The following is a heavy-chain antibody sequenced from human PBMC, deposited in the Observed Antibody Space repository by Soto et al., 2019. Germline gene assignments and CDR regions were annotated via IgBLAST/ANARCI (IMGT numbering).Heavy chain of an antibody. D-gene: IGHD2-2*01. Sequence: QVQLVQSGAEVKKPGASVKVSCKASGYTFTSYAVHWVRQAPGQRLEWMGWINAGNGNTKYSQKFQVRVTITRDTSASTAYMELSILSSEDTAVYYCARSVVVPTAPDYWGQGTLVTVSS. CDR2: INAGNGNT. J-gene: IGHJ4*02. CDR3: ARSVVVPTAPDY. V-gene: IGHV1-3*01. CDR1: GYTFTSYA.